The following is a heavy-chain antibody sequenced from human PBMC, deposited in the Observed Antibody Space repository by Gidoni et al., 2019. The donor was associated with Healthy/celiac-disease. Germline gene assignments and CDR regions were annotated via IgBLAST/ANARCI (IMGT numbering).Heavy chain of an antibody. V-gene: IGHV1-18*01. D-gene: IGHD5-18*01. Sequence: QVQLVQSGADVQKPGASVKVSCQASGYTFTSYGISWARQAPGQGLEWMGWISAYNGNTNYAQKLQGRVTMTTDTSTSTAYMELRSLRSDDTDVYYCARLLCSYGPFDYWGQGTLVTVSS. CDR2: ISAYNGNT. J-gene: IGHJ4*02. CDR3: ARLLCSYGPFDY. CDR1: GYTFTSYG.